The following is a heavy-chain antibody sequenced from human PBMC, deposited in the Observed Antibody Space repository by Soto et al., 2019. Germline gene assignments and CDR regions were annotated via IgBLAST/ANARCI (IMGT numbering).Heavy chain of an antibody. J-gene: IGHJ4*02. CDR2: ISGSAGSP. CDR1: GFTFGSYA. D-gene: IGHD2-2*01. V-gene: IGHV3-23*01. Sequence: EVQLLESGGGLVQPGGSLRLSCAASGFTFGSYAMSWVRQAPGSGLEWVSGISGSAGSPYYVDSVKGRFKISRDNSKNTLYLQMNSLRAEDTTVYYCAKAPGSISCYAFDYWGQGILVTVSS. CDR3: AKAPGSISCYAFDY.